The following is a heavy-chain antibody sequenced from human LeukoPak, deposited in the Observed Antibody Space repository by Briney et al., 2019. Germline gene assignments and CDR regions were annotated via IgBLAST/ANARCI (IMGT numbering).Heavy chain of an antibody. J-gene: IGHJ5*02. V-gene: IGHV4-39*01. CDR3: ARPRGPSITIFGVVSGEFDP. D-gene: IGHD3-3*01. Sequence: PSETLSLTCTVSGGSISSSSYYWGWIRQPPGKGLEWIGSIYYSGSTYYNPSLKSRVTISVDTSKNQFSLKLSSVTAADMAVYYCARPRGPSITIFGVVSGEFDPWGQGTLVTVSS. CDR1: GGSISSSSYY. CDR2: IYYSGST.